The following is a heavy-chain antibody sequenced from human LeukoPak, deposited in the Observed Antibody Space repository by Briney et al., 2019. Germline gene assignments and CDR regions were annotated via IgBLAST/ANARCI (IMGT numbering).Heavy chain of an antibody. V-gene: IGHV3-21*01. Sequence: GGSLRLSCAASGFTFSSYSMNWVRQAPGKGLEWVSSISSSSSYIYYADSVKGRFTISRDNAKNSLYLQMNSLRAEDTAVYYCAGSPRSGYYGDYWGQGTLVTVSS. CDR2: ISSSSSYI. CDR3: AGSPRSGYYGDY. D-gene: IGHD3-22*01. J-gene: IGHJ4*02. CDR1: GFTFSSYS.